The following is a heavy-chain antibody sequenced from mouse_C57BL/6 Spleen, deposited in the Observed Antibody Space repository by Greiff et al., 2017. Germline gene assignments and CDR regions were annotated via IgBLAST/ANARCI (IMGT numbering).Heavy chain of an antibody. D-gene: IGHD1-1*01. V-gene: IGHV1-81*01. CDR1: GYTFTSYG. CDR2: IYPRSGNT. CDR3: ARNYYYGSSVYYYAMDY. Sequence: QVQLQQSGAELARPGASVKLSCKASGYTFTSYGISWVKQRTGQGLEWIGEIYPRSGNTYYNEKFKGKATLTADKSSSTAYMELRSLTSEDSAVYFCARNYYYGSSVYYYAMDYWGQGTSVTVSS. J-gene: IGHJ4*01.